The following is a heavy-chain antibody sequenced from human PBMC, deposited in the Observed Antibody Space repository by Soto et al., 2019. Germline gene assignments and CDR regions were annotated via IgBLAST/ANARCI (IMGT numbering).Heavy chain of an antibody. CDR2: IWFDRSNK. Sequence: QVQLVESGGGVVQPGRSLRLSCAASGFTFSSYGMHWVRQPPGKGLEWVAVIWFDRSNKHYADSVKGRFTISRDNSKNTLYLQMNSLRAEDTAVYYCAHSSSWCYFDYWGQGTLVTVSS. V-gene: IGHV3-33*01. J-gene: IGHJ4*02. CDR3: AHSSSWCYFDY. CDR1: GFTFSSYG. D-gene: IGHD6-13*01.